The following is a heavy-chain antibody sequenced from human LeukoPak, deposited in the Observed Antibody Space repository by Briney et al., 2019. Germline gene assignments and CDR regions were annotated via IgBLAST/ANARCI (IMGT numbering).Heavy chain of an antibody. V-gene: IGHV4-59*01. CDR3: AREDRYCTGASCYEYYGMDV. Sequence: SETLSLTCTVSGGSISSYYWSWIRQSPGKGLEWIGYIYYSGSTNYNPSLKSRVTISVDTPKNQFSLKVTSVTAADTAVYYCAREDRYCTGASCYEYYGMDVWGQGTTVTVSS. CDR1: GGSISSYY. J-gene: IGHJ6*02. CDR2: IYYSGST. D-gene: IGHD2-15*01.